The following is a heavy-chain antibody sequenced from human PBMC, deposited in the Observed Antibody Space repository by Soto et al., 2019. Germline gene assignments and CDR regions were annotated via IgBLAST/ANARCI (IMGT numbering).Heavy chain of an antibody. Sequence: PSETLSLTCTVSGGSISSGGYYWSWIRQHPGKGLEWIGYIYYSGSTYYNPSLKSRVTISVDTSKNQFSLKLSSVTAADTAVYYCARGQVYSNYIYYYYYGIDVWGQGTTVTVSS. CDR2: IYYSGST. CDR1: GGSISSGGYY. CDR3: ARGQVYSNYIYYYYYGIDV. D-gene: IGHD4-4*01. V-gene: IGHV4-31*03. J-gene: IGHJ6*02.